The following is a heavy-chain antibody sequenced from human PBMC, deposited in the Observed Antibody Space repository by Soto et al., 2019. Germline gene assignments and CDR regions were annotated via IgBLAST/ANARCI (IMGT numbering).Heavy chain of an antibody. Sequence: QVQLEESGGGVVQPGRSLTLSCAASGFTFSTYAMHWVRQSPGKGLEWVAVIWYDGLNKYYADSVKGRFTISRDNPKNTLYLQTNSLRAEDTAVYYCAKSLKQQLWAGGFDVWGQGTMVTVSS. D-gene: IGHD6-13*01. CDR2: IWYDGLNK. CDR1: GFTFSTYA. J-gene: IGHJ3*01. V-gene: IGHV3-33*06. CDR3: AKSLKQQLWAGGFDV.